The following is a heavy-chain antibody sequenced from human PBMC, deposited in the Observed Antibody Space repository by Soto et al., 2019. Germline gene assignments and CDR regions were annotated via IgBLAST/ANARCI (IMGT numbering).Heavy chain of an antibody. Sequence: SVNVSRKASGGTFSSYAISWVRQAPGQGLEWMGGIIPIFGTANYAQKFQGRVTITADESTSTAYMELSSLRSEDTAVYYCARALMAYYYDSNGYYYYGMDVWGQGTTVTVSS. D-gene: IGHD3-22*01. CDR1: GGTFSSYA. V-gene: IGHV1-69*13. J-gene: IGHJ6*02. CDR3: ARALMAYYYDSNGYYYYGMDV. CDR2: IIPIFGTA.